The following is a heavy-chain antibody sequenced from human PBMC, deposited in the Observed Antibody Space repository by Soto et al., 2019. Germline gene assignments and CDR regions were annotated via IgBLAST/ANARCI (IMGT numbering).Heavy chain of an antibody. V-gene: IGHV1-3*01. D-gene: IGHD6-13*01. CDR1: GYTFTSYA. CDR3: ARGSGIAAAGINPGGHERTYYYYGMDV. J-gene: IGHJ6*02. Sequence: QVQLVQSGAEVKKPGASVKVSCKASGYTFTSYAMHWVRQAPGQRLEWMGWINAGNGNTKYSQKFQGRVTITRDTPASKAYRELSSLRSEETAVYYWARGSGIAAAGINPGGHERTYYYYGMDVWGQGTTVTVSS. CDR2: INAGNGNT.